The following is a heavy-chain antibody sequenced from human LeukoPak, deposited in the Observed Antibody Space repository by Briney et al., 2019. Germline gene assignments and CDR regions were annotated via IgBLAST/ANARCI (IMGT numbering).Heavy chain of an antibody. CDR2: IIPIFCTA. V-gene: IGHV1-69*05. D-gene: IGHD3-10*01. CDR3: ARAEFPMVRWVKPFDY. Sequence: SVKVSCKSSGGTFSSYAIIWVRQAPGQGLEWMGGIIPIFCTANYAQKPQGRVTITTDEYTSTAYMELSSLSSEDTAVYYCARAEFPMVRWVKPFDYWGQGTQVTVSS. CDR1: GGTFSSYA. J-gene: IGHJ4*02.